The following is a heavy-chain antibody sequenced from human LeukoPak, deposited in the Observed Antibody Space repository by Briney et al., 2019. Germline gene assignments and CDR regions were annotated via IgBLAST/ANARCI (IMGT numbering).Heavy chain of an antibody. CDR3: AKDTTVTTPDLD. Sequence: GGSLRLSCAASGFPFSSYSMNWVRQAPGKGLEWVSAISGSGGSTYYADSVKGRFTISRDNSKNTLYLQMNSLRAEDTAVYYCAKDTTVTTPDLDWGKGTTVTVSS. CDR2: ISGSGGST. V-gene: IGHV3-23*01. J-gene: IGHJ6*04. CDR1: GFPFSSYS. D-gene: IGHD4-17*01.